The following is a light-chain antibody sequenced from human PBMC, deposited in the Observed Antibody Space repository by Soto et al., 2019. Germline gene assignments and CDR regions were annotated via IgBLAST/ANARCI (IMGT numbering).Light chain of an antibody. Sequence: QSVLTQPPSVSGAPGQRVTISCTGGSSNIGVGYEVHWYQQLPGTAPKLLIYSNNNRPSGVPDRCSGSKSGTSASLAITGLRAGAEAVYYCPSYDTTLSGHVFGTGTKLTVL. J-gene: IGLJ1*01. CDR2: SNN. CDR3: PSYDTTLSGHV. CDR1: SSNIGVGYE. V-gene: IGLV1-40*01.